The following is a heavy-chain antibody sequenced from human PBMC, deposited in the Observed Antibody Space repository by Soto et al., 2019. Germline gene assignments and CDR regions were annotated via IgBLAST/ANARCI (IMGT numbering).Heavy chain of an antibody. V-gene: IGHV3-23*01. CDR3: AKVRRPMVRGGLFDY. CDR1: GFTFSSYA. CDR2: ISGSGGST. D-gene: IGHD3-10*01. Sequence: GGSLRLSCAASGFTFSSYAMSWVRQAPGKGLEWVSAISGSGGSTYYADSVKGRFTISRDNSKNTLYLQMNSLRAEDTAVYYCAKVRRPMVRGGLFDYWGQGTLVTVPS. J-gene: IGHJ4*02.